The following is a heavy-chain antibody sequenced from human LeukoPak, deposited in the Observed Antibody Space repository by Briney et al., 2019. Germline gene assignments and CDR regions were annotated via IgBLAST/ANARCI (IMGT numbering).Heavy chain of an antibody. J-gene: IGHJ4*02. CDR1: GGSFSGYC. Sequence: PSETLSLTRAVYGGSFSGYCWSWIRQPPGKGLEWIGEINHSGSTNYNPSLKSRVTISVDTSKNQFSLKLSSVTAADTAVYYCARGMTGDYWGQGTLVTVSS. D-gene: IGHD3-9*01. CDR3: ARGMTGDY. CDR2: INHSGST. V-gene: IGHV4-34*01.